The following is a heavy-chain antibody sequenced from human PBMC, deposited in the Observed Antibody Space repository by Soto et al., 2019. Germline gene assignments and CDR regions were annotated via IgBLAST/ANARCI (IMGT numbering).Heavy chain of an antibody. D-gene: IGHD3-22*01. CDR3: AKGGHMIVVVIYDLPFDY. V-gene: IGHV3-30*18. CDR1: GFTFSSYG. CDR2: ISYDGSNK. Sequence: GGSLRLSCAASGFTFSSYGMHWVRQAPGKGLEWVAVISYDGSNKYYADSVKGRFTISRDNSKNTLYLQMNSLRAEDTAVYYCAKGGHMIVVVIYDLPFDYWGQGTLVTVSS. J-gene: IGHJ4*02.